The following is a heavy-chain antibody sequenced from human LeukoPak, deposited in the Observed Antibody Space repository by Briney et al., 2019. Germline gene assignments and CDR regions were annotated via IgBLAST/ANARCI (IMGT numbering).Heavy chain of an antibody. CDR2: ISYDGSSK. CDR1: GFTFSSYG. J-gene: IGHJ4*02. V-gene: IGHV3-30*18. Sequence: PGGSLRLSCAASGFTFSSYGMHWVRQAPGKGLEWVAGISYDGSSKTYADSLKGRFTISRDKSENTPYLQMNSLGAEDTAVYYCAKEAGLAVAGPSETFDYWGQGTLVTVSS. D-gene: IGHD6-19*01. CDR3: AKEAGLAVAGPSETFDY.